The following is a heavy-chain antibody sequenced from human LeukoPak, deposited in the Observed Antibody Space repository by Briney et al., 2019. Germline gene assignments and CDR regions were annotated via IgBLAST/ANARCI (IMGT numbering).Heavy chain of an antibody. CDR3: ARGGGGAPTYYDFWSGYYTPYYYMDV. D-gene: IGHD3-3*01. V-gene: IGHV1-8*03. J-gene: IGHJ6*03. Sequence: ASVRVSCKASEYTFTRYGMSWVRQATGQGLEWMGWMNPNSGNTGYAQKFQGRVTITRNTSISTAYMELSSLRSEDTAVYYCARGGGGAPTYYDFWSGYYTPYYYMDVWGKGTTVTVSS. CDR2: MNPNSGNT. CDR1: EYTFTRYG.